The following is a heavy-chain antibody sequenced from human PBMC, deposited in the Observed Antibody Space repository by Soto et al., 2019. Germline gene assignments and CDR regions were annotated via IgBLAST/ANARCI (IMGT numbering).Heavy chain of an antibody. D-gene: IGHD6-19*01. J-gene: IGHJ6*02. Sequence: SETLSLTCAVYGGSFSGYYWSWIRQPPGKGLEWIGEINHSGSTNYNPSLKSRVTISVDTSKNQFSLKLSSVTAADTAVYYCARARQWLPTYYYYGMDVWGQGTTVTVSS. CDR3: ARARQWLPTYYYYGMDV. V-gene: IGHV4-34*01. CDR1: GGSFSGYY. CDR2: INHSGST.